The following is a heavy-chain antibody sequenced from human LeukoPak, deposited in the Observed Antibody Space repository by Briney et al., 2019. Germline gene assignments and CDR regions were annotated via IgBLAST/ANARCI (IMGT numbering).Heavy chain of an antibody. D-gene: IGHD3-22*01. CDR3: ARGGTTTVATFDY. V-gene: IGHV3-66*02. J-gene: IGHJ4*02. CDR2: IYSGGST. Sequence: GGSLRLSCAASGFTVSSNYMSWVRQAPGKGLEWVSVIYSGGSTYYADSVEGRFTISRDNSKNTLYLQMNSLRAEDTAVYYCARGGTTTVATFDYWGQGTLVTVSS. CDR1: GFTVSSNY.